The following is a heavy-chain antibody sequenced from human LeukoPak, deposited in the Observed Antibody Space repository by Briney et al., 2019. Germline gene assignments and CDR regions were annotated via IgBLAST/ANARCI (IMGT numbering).Heavy chain of an antibody. D-gene: IGHD6-6*01. Sequence: PSETLSLTCTVSGGSISRYYWSWIRQSPGKGPEWIGYIHYSGSTNYNPPLKSRVTISVDRSKNELSLKLSSATAADTAVYYCARHGIAERPEEFDYWGQGTLVTVSS. CDR3: ARHGIAERPEEFDY. V-gene: IGHV4-59*08. J-gene: IGHJ4*02. CDR1: GGSISRYY. CDR2: IHYSGST.